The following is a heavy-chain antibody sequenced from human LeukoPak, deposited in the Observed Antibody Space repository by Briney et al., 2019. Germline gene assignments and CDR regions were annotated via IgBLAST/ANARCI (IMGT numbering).Heavy chain of an antibody. Sequence: GGSLRLSCAASGFTFSSYSMNWVRQAPGKGLEWVSSISSSSSYIYYADSVKGRFTISRDNAKNSLYLQMNSLRAEDTAVYYCARDRAYDRRNLQLWSRYYYYMDVWSKGTTVTVSS. CDR1: GFTFSSYS. CDR3: ARDRAYDRRNLQLWSRYYYYMDV. J-gene: IGHJ6*03. V-gene: IGHV3-21*01. D-gene: IGHD3-22*01. CDR2: ISSSSSYI.